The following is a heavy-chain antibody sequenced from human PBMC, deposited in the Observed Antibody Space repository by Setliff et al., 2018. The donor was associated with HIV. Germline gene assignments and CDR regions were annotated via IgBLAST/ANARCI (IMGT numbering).Heavy chain of an antibody. Sequence: KPSETLSLTCTVSGGSISSGSYCWSWIRQPAGKGLGWIGHIHISGSTKYNPSLKSRVTLSVDTSKNQFSLKLSSVTAADTAVYYCARDGGYSGYESPHDGFDIWGQGTMVTVSS. CDR2: IHISGST. CDR3: ARDGGYSGYESPHDGFDI. J-gene: IGHJ3*02. V-gene: IGHV4-61*09. CDR1: GGSISSGSYC. D-gene: IGHD5-12*01.